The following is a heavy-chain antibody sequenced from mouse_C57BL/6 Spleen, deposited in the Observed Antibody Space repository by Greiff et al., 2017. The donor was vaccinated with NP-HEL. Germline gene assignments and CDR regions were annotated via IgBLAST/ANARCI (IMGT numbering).Heavy chain of an antibody. Sequence: VKLMESGAELVRPGASVTLSCKASGYTFTDYEMHWVKQTPVHGLEWIGAIDPETGGTAYNQKFKGKAILTADKSSSTAYMELRSLTSEDSAVYYCTRSEVTTVVARTYYAMDYWGQGTSVTVSS. CDR3: TRSEVTTVVARTYYAMDY. J-gene: IGHJ4*01. D-gene: IGHD1-1*01. V-gene: IGHV1-15*01. CDR1: GYTFTDYE. CDR2: IDPETGGT.